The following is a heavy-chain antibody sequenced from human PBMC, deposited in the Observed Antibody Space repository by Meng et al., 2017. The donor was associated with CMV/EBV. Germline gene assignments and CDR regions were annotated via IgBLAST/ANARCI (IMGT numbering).Heavy chain of an antibody. CDR1: GFTVSNNY. Sequence: LLVSGEGLYRPGGSLWPSSAAPGFTVSNNYMRWFRQAPGNGLEWVSLIYSEGTTDYADSVKGRFTISRDNSKNTLYLQMNSLRAEDTVVYYCARDGNYHGVWGQGTLVTVSS. D-gene: IGHD1-7*01. V-gene: IGHV3-53*01. CDR3: ARDGNYHGV. J-gene: IGHJ4*02. CDR2: IYSEGTT.